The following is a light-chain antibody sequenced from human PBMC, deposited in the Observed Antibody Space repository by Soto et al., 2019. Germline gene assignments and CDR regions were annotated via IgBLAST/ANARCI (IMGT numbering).Light chain of an antibody. CDR3: QNDHSAPWT. CDR2: GAS. CDR1: QGISNF. Sequence: IQMTQSPSTLSASVGDRVTITCRASQGISNFLAWYQQKPGKVPTLLVYGASTLQSGVPSRFSGSGSGTDFSLTISSLRPEDIATYYCQNDHSAPWTFGQGTTVDVK. V-gene: IGKV1-27*01. J-gene: IGKJ1*01.